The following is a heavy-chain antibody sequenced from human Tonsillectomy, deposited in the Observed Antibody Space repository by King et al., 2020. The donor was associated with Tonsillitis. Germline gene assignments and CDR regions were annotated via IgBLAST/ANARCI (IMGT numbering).Heavy chain of an antibody. D-gene: IGHD6-13*01. Sequence: VQLVESGGGLVKPGGSLRLSCAASGFTFNYYSMNWVRQAPGKGLEWVSSISSSRDNYVYYADSVKGRFTIPRDNAKNSLFLQMNSLRAEDTAVYYCARYFAGTGRPDYWGQGTLVTVSS. J-gene: IGHJ4*02. V-gene: IGHV3-21*01. CDR2: ISSSRDNYV. CDR3: ARYFAGTGRPDY. CDR1: GFTFNYYS.